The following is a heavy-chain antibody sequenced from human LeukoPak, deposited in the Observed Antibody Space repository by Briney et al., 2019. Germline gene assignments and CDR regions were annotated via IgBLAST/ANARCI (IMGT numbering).Heavy chain of an antibody. CDR1: GYTFTGYY. J-gene: IGHJ3*02. CDR2: INPNSSGT. V-gene: IGHV1-2*02. CDR3: ARDQRATALDI. Sequence: ASVKVSCKASGYTFTGYYMHWVRQAPGQGLEWMGWINPNSSGTNYAQKFQGRVTMTRDTSTSTVYMELSSLRSEDTAVYYCARDQRATALDIWGQGTMVTVSS.